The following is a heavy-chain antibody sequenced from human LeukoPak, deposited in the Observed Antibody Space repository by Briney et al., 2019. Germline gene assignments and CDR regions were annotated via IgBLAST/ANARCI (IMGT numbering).Heavy chain of an antibody. J-gene: IGHJ4*02. D-gene: IGHD3-10*01. CDR3: ARGGNRFGGFYFDY. CDR1: ADSLSSGGHY. V-gene: IGHV4-31*03. CDR2: IHHSGSS. Sequence: SETLSLTCTVSADSLSSGGHYWAWIRRLPGKGLESIGFIHHSGSSRHNPSLKDRVAISVDASRKQFALRLSSVTAADTAIYYCARGGNRFGGFYFDYWGQGIQVIVSS.